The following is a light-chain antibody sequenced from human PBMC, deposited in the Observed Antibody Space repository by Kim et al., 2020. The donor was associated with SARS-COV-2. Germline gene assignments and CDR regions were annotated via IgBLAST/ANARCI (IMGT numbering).Light chain of an antibody. Sequence: GQPVTFSCTRSSCGIASNYVQWYQQRPGSSPPTVIYEDNQRPSGVPDRFSGSIDSSSNSASLTISGLKTEDEADYYCQSYDSSNRVFGGGTQLTVL. CDR1: SCGIASNY. CDR3: QSYDSSNRV. J-gene: IGLJ3*02. CDR2: EDN. V-gene: IGLV6-57*01.